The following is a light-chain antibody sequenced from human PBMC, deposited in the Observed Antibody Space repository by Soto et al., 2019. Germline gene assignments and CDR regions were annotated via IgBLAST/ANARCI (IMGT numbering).Light chain of an antibody. CDR2: LGS. CDR3: MQALQTPYT. J-gene: IGKJ2*01. Sequence: DIVMTQSPLSLSVTPGEPASISCRSSQSLLLRNGNNYLDWYLQKPGQSPQLLIYLGSNRASGVPDRFSGSGSGTDFTLRISRVEAEDVGVYYCMQALQTPYTFGQGTKVDIK. V-gene: IGKV2-28*01. CDR1: QSLLLRNGNNY.